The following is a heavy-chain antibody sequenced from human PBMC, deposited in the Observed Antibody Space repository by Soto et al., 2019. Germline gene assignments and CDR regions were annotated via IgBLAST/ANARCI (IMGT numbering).Heavy chain of an antibody. CDR1: GFSLSTSGVG. J-gene: IGHJ4*02. CDR3: AHSPRPQGLWFGELLPPPSLFDY. CDR2: IYWDDDK. D-gene: IGHD3-10*01. Sequence: SGPTLVNPTQTLTLTCTFSGFSLSTSGVGVGWIRQPPGKALEWLALIYWDDDKRYSPSLKSRLTITKDTSKNQAVLTMTNMDPVDTATYYCAHSPRPQGLWFGELLPPPSLFDYWGQGTLVTVSS. V-gene: IGHV2-5*02.